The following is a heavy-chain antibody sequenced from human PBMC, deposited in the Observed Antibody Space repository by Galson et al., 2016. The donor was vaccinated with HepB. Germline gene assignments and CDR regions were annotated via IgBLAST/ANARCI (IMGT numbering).Heavy chain of an antibody. CDR1: GVAFSGHH. Sequence: SETLSLTCSVRGVAFSGHHWSWLRQSPGGGLEWIGEINPAGVTHYNPSLESRVTISADTSRSQFSLRLTYVIAADSAVYLCARSGNGLFRGGRRYYSYAMDVWGQGTPVTVSS. D-gene: IGHD2-21*01. CDR3: ARSGNGLFRGGRRYYSYAMDV. CDR2: INPAGVT. J-gene: IGHJ6*02. V-gene: IGHV4-34*01.